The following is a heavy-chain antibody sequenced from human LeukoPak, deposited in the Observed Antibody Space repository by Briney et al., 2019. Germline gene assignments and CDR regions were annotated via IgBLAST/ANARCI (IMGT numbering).Heavy chain of an antibody. CDR1: GFTFSSYW. V-gene: IGHV3-74*01. Sequence: PGGSLRLSCAASGFTFSSYWMHWVRQAPEKGLVWVSRINGDGSSITYAVSVKGRFTISRDNAKSTLYLQLSSLRAEDTAVYYCARDSGSNWTQLDSWGQGTLVTVSS. CDR2: INGDGSSI. J-gene: IGHJ4*02. CDR3: ARDSGSNWTQLDS. D-gene: IGHD6-13*01.